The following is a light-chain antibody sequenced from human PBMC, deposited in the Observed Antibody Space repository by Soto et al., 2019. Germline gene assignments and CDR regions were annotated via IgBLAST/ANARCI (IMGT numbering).Light chain of an antibody. J-gene: IGLJ2*01. V-gene: IGLV4-69*01. CDR2: LNSDGSH. CDR3: QPWVTGIHI. Sequence: QLVLPQSPSASASLGASVKLTCTLSSGHSNYAIAWHQQQPEKGPRFLMKLNSDGSHSKGDGIPDRFAGSSSGAERYRTISTLQSEYEADYYCQPWVTGIHIFGGGTKLTVL. CDR1: SGHSNYA.